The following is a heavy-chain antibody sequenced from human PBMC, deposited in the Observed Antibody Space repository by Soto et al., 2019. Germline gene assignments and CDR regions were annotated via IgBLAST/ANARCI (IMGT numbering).Heavy chain of an antibody. Sequence: KASETLSLTCAVYGGSFSGYYWSWIRQPPGKGLEWIGEINHSGSTNYNPSLKSRVTISVDTSKNQFSLKLSSVTAADTAVYYCARERVGAARLPIDYWGQGTLVTVSS. V-gene: IGHV4-34*01. J-gene: IGHJ4*02. CDR3: ARERVGAARLPIDY. D-gene: IGHD6-6*01. CDR2: INHSGST. CDR1: GGSFSGYY.